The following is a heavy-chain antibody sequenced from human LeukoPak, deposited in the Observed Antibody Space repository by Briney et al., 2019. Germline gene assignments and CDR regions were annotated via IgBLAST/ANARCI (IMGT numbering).Heavy chain of an antibody. CDR1: GFTFSSHE. Sequence: GGSLRLSCVASGFTFSSHEVNWVRQAPGKGLEWISCISSSGTTTKYADSVKGRFTISRDNAKNTLYLQMNSLRAEDTAVYYCARDNGGGSYSSSDYYYYYYMDVWGKGTTVTVSS. V-gene: IGHV3-48*03. CDR3: ARDNGGGSYSSSDYYYYYYMDV. D-gene: IGHD1-26*01. J-gene: IGHJ6*03. CDR2: ISSSGTTT.